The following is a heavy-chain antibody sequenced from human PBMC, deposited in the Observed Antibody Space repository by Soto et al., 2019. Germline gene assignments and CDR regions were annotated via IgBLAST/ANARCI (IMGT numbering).Heavy chain of an antibody. D-gene: IGHD4-4*01. Sequence: GGSLRLSCAASGFTFSSYGMHWVRQAPGKGLEWVAVIWYDGSNKYYADSVKGRFTISRDNSKNTLYLQMNSLRAEDTAVYYCARDYSNYYPDYWGQGTLVTVSS. CDR3: ARDYSNYYPDY. CDR2: IWYDGSNK. J-gene: IGHJ4*02. CDR1: GFTFSSYG. V-gene: IGHV3-33*01.